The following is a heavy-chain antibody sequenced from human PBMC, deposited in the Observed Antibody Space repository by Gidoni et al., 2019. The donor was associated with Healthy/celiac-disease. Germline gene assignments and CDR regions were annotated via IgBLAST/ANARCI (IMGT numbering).Heavy chain of an antibody. J-gene: IGHJ4*02. CDR3: ARDGGEYSGYDLGSFDY. V-gene: IGHV3-48*03. CDR1: GFTFSSYE. D-gene: IGHD5-12*01. Sequence: EVQLVVSGGGLVQPGGSLRLSCAASGFTFSSYEMNWVRQASGKGLEWVSYISSSGSTIYYADSVKGRFTISRDNAKNSLYLQMNSLRAEDTAVYYCARDGGEYSGYDLGSFDYWGQGTLVTVSS. CDR2: ISSSGSTI.